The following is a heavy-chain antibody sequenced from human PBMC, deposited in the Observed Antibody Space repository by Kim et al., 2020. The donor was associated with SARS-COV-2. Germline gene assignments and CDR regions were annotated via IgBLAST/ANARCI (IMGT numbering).Heavy chain of an antibody. CDR3: ARGATVTTMYYFDY. J-gene: IGHJ4*02. CDR2: ISYDGSNK. Sequence: GVSLRLSCAASGFTFSSYAMHWVRQAPGKGLEWVAVISYDGSNKYYADSVKGRFTISRDNSKNTLYLQMNSLRAEDTAVYYCARGATVTTMYYFDYWGQGTLVTVSS. CDR1: GFTFSSYA. V-gene: IGHV3-30*04. D-gene: IGHD4-17*01.